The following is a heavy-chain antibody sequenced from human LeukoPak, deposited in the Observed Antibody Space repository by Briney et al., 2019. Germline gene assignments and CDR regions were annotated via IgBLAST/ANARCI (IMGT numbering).Heavy chain of an antibody. CDR2: INPNSGGT. Sequence: ASVKVSCKASGYTFTGYYIYWVRQAPGQGLEWMGWINPNSGGTNYAQKFQGRVTMTRDTSISTAYMELSRLRSDDTAVYYCAREGIAVAGTQDYWGQGTLVTVSS. CDR1: GYTFTGYY. J-gene: IGHJ4*02. D-gene: IGHD6-19*01. V-gene: IGHV1-2*02. CDR3: AREGIAVAGTQDY.